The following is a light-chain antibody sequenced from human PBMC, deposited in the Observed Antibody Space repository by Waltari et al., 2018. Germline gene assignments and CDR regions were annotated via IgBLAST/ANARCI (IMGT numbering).Light chain of an antibody. CDR1: KLGDKY. Sequence: SYDLTQPTSVSVSPGQTASITCSGNKLGDKYAAWYQQRAGQSPVLIIYQDTKRPSGIPERFSGSNSGNTATLTISGTQAMDEADYYCQAWDSFIVVFGGGTKLTVL. V-gene: IGLV3-1*01. CDR2: QDT. CDR3: QAWDSFIVV. J-gene: IGLJ2*01.